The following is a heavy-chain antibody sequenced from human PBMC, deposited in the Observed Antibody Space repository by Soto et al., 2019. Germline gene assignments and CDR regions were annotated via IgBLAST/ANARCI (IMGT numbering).Heavy chain of an antibody. Sequence: ASVKVSCKASGYTFTSYDINWVRQATGQGLEWMGWMNPNSGKTGYAQKFQGRVTMTRNTSISTAYMELSSLRSEDTAGYYCGGGDCRGGSCYSLGLGFVLGDYWGQGTLVTVSS. J-gene: IGHJ4*02. CDR1: GYTFTSYD. CDR3: GGGDCRGGSCYSLGLGFVLGDY. D-gene: IGHD2-15*01. V-gene: IGHV1-8*01. CDR2: MNPNSGKT.